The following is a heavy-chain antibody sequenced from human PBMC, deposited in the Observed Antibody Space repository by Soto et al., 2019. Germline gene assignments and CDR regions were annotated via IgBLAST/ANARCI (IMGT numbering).Heavy chain of an antibody. D-gene: IGHD6-6*01. CDR1: GGSISSSSYY. V-gene: IGHV4-39*07. Sequence: SETLSLTCTVSGGSISSSSYYWGWIRQPPGKGLEWIGSIYYSGSTYYNPSLKSRVTISVDTSKNQFSLKLSSVTAADTAVYYCARGLLAAPRFDYWGQGTLVTVSS. CDR2: IYYSGST. CDR3: ARGLLAAPRFDY. J-gene: IGHJ4*02.